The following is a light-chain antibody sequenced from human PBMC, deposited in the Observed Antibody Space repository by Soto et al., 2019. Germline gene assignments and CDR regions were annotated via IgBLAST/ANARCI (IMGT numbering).Light chain of an antibody. CDR2: DVS. CDR3: QQYNRYSLT. CDR1: QSISSW. J-gene: IGKJ4*01. Sequence: DIQMTQSPSTLSASVGDRVTITCRASQSISSWLAWYQQKPGKAPKLLIYDVSSLESGVTSRFSGSGYDTEFTLTINNLQPYDFATYHCQQYNRYSLTFGGGTKVEIK. V-gene: IGKV1-5*01.